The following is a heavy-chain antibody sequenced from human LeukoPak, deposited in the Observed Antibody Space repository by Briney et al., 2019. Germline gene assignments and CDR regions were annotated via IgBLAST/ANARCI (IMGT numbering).Heavy chain of an antibody. V-gene: IGHV1-2*02. CDR3: ARDYLLYDTSGYYYLLRY. J-gene: IGHJ4*02. CDR2: INPNSGGT. Sequence: ASVKVSSMASVYSFTGYYMHWVRQAPGQGLGWMGWINPNSGGTGYAQTFQGRVTMTRDTSISTAYMELSRLRSDDTAVYYCARDYLLYDTSGYYYLLRYWGQGNLVTVSS. CDR1: VYSFTGYY. D-gene: IGHD3-22*01.